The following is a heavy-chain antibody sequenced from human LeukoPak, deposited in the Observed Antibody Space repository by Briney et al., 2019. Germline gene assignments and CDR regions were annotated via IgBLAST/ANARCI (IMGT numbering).Heavy chain of an antibody. CDR3: ARHLSASDAFDI. CDR2: IYYSGST. CDR1: GGSINSDNYY. Sequence: SETLSLTCTVSGGSINSDNYYWSWIRQPPGKGLEWIGYIYYSGSTYYNPSLKSRVTISLDTSKNQFSLKLSSVTAADTALYYCARHLSASDAFDIWGQGTTVTVSS. D-gene: IGHD2/OR15-2a*01. J-gene: IGHJ3*02. V-gene: IGHV4-30-4*08.